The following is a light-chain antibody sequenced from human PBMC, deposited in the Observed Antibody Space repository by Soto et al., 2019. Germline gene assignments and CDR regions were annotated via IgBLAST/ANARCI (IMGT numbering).Light chain of an antibody. CDR3: QQANGFPVS. CDR2: SVS. Sequence: DIQMTQTLSSLSASVGDSVTITCGASQGVSGWLAWYQQKPGKAPKLLIYSVSSLQSGVPARFSGSRLGTDFALTISSLQPVDFANYYCQQANGFPVSFGGGTRVEIK. V-gene: IGKV1-12*01. J-gene: IGKJ4*01. CDR1: QGVSGW.